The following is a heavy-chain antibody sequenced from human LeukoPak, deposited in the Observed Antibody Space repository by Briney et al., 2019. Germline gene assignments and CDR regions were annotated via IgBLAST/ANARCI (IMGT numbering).Heavy chain of an antibody. J-gene: IGHJ3*02. D-gene: IGHD5-24*01. V-gene: IGHV4-31*03. Sequence: MSSQTLSLTCTVSGGSISSTGYYWSWIRQHPGKGLEWIGYIYYSGSSYYNPSLKSRLTISVDTSKNQFSLNLSSVTAADTAVYYCARDTPPIMASPEGFDIWGQGTMVTVSS. CDR3: ARDTPPIMASPEGFDI. CDR1: GGSISSTGYY. CDR2: IYYSGSS.